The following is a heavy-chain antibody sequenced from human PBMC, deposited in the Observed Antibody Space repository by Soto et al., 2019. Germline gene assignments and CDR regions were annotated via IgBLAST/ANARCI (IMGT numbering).Heavy chain of an antibody. V-gene: IGHV4-59*01. J-gene: IGHJ4*02. CDR3: ARGVAVRGAHIEY. CDR2: VYYTGST. CDR1: GGSISGSY. D-gene: IGHD6-19*01. Sequence: SETLSLTCSVSGGSISGSYWSWIRQSPGKGLEWLGYVYYTGSTNYSPSLRSRVSISVDTSKNEFSLRLSSVTAADTAVYFCARGVAVRGAHIEYWGQGTQVTVSS.